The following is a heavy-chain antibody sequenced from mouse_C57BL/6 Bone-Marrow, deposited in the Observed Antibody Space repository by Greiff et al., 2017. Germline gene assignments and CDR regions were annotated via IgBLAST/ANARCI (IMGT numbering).Heavy chain of an antibody. D-gene: IGHD1-1*01. CDR1: GYTFTSYW. CDR2: IYPGSGST. CDR3: ARSITCYAMDY. Sequence: QVQLPQPGAELVKPGASVKMSCKASGYTFTSYWITWVKQRPGQGLEWIGDIYPGSGSTNYNAKFKSKATLTVDTSSSTAYMQLSSLTSEDSAVYYCARSITCYAMDYWGQGTSVTVSS. J-gene: IGHJ4*01. V-gene: IGHV1-55*01.